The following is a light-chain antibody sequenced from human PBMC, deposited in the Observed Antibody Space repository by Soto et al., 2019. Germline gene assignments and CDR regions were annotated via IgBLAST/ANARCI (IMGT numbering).Light chain of an antibody. CDR1: SSDVGSYNY. CDR2: DVS. CDR3: ISYTTISTYV. Sequence: QSVRTQPASGSGSPGQSIAISCTGTSSDVGSYNYVSWYQHHPGKAPKVMIYDVSSRPSGVSNRFSGSKSGNTASLTISGLQAEDEADYYCISYTTISTYVFGTGTKVTVL. V-gene: IGLV2-14*03. J-gene: IGLJ1*01.